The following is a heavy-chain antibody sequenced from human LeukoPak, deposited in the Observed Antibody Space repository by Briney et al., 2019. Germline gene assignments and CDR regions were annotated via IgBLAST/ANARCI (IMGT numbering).Heavy chain of an antibody. CDR2: INPNSGGT. CDR1: GYTFTGYY. Sequence: ASVKVSCKASGYTFTGYYMHWVRQAPGQGLEWMGWINPNSGGTNYAQKFQVRVTMTRDTSISTAYMELSRLRSDDTAVYYCARARGYFDWLPPFDYWGQGTLVTVSS. CDR3: ARARGYFDWLPPFDY. V-gene: IGHV1-2*02. D-gene: IGHD3-9*01. J-gene: IGHJ4*02.